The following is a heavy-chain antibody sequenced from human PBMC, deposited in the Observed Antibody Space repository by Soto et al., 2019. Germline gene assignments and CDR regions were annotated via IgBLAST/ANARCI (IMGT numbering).Heavy chain of an antibody. J-gene: IGHJ4*02. CDR3: AREGGRAAAGKPPSY. CDR1: GYTFTSYY. D-gene: IGHD6-13*01. Sequence: QVQLVQSGAEVKKPGASVKVSCKASGYTFTSYYMHWVRQAPGQGLEWMGIINPSGGSTSYAQKCQGRVTMTRDTSTSTVYMELSSLRSEDTAVYYCAREGGRAAAGKPPSYWGQGTLVTVSS. CDR2: INPSGGST. V-gene: IGHV1-46*01.